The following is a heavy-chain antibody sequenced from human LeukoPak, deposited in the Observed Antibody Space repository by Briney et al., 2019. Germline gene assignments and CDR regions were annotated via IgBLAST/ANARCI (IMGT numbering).Heavy chain of an antibody. V-gene: IGHV4-34*01. CDR3: ARGSWGLDWFDP. CDR1: GGSFSGYY. Sequence: SETLSLTCAVYGGSFSGYYWSWIRQPPGKGLEWIGEINHSGSTNYNPSLKSRVTISVDTSKNRFSLRLSSVTAADTAVYYCARGSWGLDWFDPWGQGTLVTVSS. J-gene: IGHJ5*02. CDR2: INHSGST. D-gene: IGHD7-27*01.